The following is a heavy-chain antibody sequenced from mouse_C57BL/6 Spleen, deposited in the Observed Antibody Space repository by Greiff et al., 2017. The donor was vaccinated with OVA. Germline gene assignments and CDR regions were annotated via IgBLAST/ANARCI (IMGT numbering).Heavy chain of an antibody. D-gene: IGHD1-1*01. CDR2: IHPSDSDT. J-gene: IGHJ2*01. V-gene: IGHV1-74*01. CDR3: AIRGTTVVATKGFDY. CDR1: GYTFTSYW. Sequence: VQLKQPGAELVKPGASVKVSCKASGYTFTSYWMHWVKQRPGQGLEWIGRIHPSDSDTNYNQKFKGKATLTVAQSSSTAYMQLSSLTSEDSAVYYCAIRGTTVVATKGFDYWGQGTTLTVSS.